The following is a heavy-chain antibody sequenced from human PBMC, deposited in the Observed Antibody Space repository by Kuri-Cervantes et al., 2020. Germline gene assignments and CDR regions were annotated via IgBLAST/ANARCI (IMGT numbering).Heavy chain of an antibody. D-gene: IGHD3-22*01. Sequence: GSLRLSCTVSGGSISSYYWSWIRQPPGKGLEWIGYIYYSGSTNCNPSLKSRVTISVDTSKNQFSLKLSSVTAADTAVYYCARARYYDSSGYSVGPNWYFDLWGRGTLVTVSS. CDR2: IYYSGST. CDR3: ARARYYDSSGYSVGPNWYFDL. V-gene: IGHV4-59*01. J-gene: IGHJ2*01. CDR1: GGSISSYY.